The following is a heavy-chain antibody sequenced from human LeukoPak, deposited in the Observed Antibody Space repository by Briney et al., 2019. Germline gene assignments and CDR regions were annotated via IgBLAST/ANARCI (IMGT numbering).Heavy chain of an antibody. D-gene: IGHD3-22*01. V-gene: IGHV3-21*01. CDR3: ARVMYYYDSSGYYHYWYFDL. Sequence: PGGSLRLSCAASGFTFSSYSMNWVRQAPGKGLEWVSSISSSSSYIYYADSVKGRFTISRDNAKNTLYLQMNSLRDEGTAVYYCARVMYYYDSSGYYHYWYFDLWGRGTLVTVSS. CDR2: ISSSSSYI. CDR1: GFTFSSYS. J-gene: IGHJ2*01.